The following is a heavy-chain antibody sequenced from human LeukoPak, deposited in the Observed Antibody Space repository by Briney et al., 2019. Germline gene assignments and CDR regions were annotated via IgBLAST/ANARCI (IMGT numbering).Heavy chain of an antibody. V-gene: IGHV4-4*07. CDR3: ARDVLAYYDILTDRIITNTDDAFDI. CDR2: IYTSGSS. Sequence: PSETLSLTCTVSGGSISGYYWSWIRQPAGKGLEWIGRIYTSGSSNYNPSLKSRVTMSVDTSKNQFSLKLSSVTAADTAVYYCARDVLAYYDILTDRIITNTDDAFDIWGQGTMVTVSS. D-gene: IGHD3-9*01. J-gene: IGHJ3*02. CDR1: GGSISGYY.